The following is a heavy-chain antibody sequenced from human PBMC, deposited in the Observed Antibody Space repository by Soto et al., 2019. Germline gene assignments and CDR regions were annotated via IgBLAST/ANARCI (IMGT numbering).Heavy chain of an antibody. CDR2: LDAEDGET. J-gene: IGHJ4*02. CDR3: ATLPRTIERTPAAIWSFDS. V-gene: IGHV1-24*01. CDR1: GYSLSDLS. D-gene: IGHD2-2*01. Sequence: ASVKVSCKVSGYSLSDLSIHWVRQAPGKGPEWMGGLDAEDGETIYAQKLQGRGTMTEDTSTDTAYMELSSLTSEDTAMYYCATLPRTIERTPAAIWSFDSWGQGTLVTVSS.